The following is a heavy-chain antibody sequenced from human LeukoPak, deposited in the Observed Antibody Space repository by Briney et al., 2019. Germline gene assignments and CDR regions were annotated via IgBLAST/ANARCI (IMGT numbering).Heavy chain of an antibody. CDR2: IIPIFGTA. V-gene: IGHV1-69*13. CDR3: ASPSSSWYSYYGMDV. J-gene: IGHJ6*02. Sequence: ASVKVSCKASGGTFSSYATSWVRQAPGQGLEWMGGIIPIFGTANYAQKFQGRVTITADESTSTAYMELSSLRSEDTAVYYCASPSSSWYSYYGMDVWGQGTTVTVSS. D-gene: IGHD6-13*01. CDR1: GGTFSSYA.